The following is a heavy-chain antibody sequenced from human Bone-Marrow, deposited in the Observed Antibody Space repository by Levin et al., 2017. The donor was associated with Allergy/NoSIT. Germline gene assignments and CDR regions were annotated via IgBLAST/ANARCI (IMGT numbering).Heavy chain of an antibody. CDR3: AKDSRKQWLILSQSLDY. Sequence: PGGSLRLSCVASGFTVSHYVMTWVRQVPGKGLEWVSAISATGSGTYYADSVKGRFTISRDNFKNSLYLQMNSLRAADPAVYYCAKDSRKQWLILSQSLDYWGQGALVTVAS. CDR1: GFTVSHYV. V-gene: IGHV3-23*01. D-gene: IGHD6-19*01. J-gene: IGHJ4*02. CDR2: ISATGSGT.